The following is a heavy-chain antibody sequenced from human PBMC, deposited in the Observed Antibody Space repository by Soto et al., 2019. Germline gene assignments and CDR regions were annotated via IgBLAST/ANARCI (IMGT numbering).Heavy chain of an antibody. J-gene: IGHJ4*02. V-gene: IGHV3-11*03. Sequence: GSLRLSCAGSGFDFSDFHISWVRQAPGQGQECVSYMSSSLGHTDYADSVKGRFTISRDNAKSSVFLEMSHLRSDDTAVYYCAANWNFGLNFWGQGTLVTVSS. CDR1: GFDFSDFH. D-gene: IGHD1-1*01. CDR2: MSSSLGHT. CDR3: AANWNFGLNF.